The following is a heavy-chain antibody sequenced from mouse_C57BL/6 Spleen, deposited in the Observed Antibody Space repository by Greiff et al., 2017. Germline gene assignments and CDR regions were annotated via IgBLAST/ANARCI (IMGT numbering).Heavy chain of an antibody. Sequence: EVMLVESGGGLVKPGGSLKLSCAASGFTFSSYAMSWVRQTPDKRLEWVATISDGGSYTYYPDNVKGRFTISRDNAKNNLYLQMSHLKSEDTAMYYCASPFTTVVGYFDVWGTGTTVTVSS. CDR1: GFTFSSYA. J-gene: IGHJ1*03. V-gene: IGHV5-4*03. CDR3: ASPFTTVVGYFDV. CDR2: ISDGGSYT. D-gene: IGHD1-1*01.